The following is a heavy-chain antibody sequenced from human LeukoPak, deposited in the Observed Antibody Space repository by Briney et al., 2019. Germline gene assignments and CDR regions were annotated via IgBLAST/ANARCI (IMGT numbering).Heavy chain of an antibody. Sequence: SVKVSCKASGGTFSNYAISWVRQAPGRGLEWMGRIIPIVDIANHAQKFQGRVTITADKSASTAYMELSSLRSEDTAVYYCARGLSGSGSYSNWGQGTLVTVSS. CDR3: ARGLSGSGSYSN. CDR2: IIPIVDIA. V-gene: IGHV1-69*04. D-gene: IGHD3-10*01. CDR1: GGTFSNYA. J-gene: IGHJ4*02.